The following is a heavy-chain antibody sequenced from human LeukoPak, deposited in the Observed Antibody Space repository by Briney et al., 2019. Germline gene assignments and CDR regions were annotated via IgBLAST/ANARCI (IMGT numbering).Heavy chain of an antibody. CDR1: GFTFDDYA. D-gene: IGHD2-21*01. V-gene: IGHV3-21*01. Sequence: GGSLRLSCAASGFTFDDYAMHWVRQAPGKGLEWVSSISSSSSSYSYTYYADSVKGRFTISRDNAKNSLYLQMNSLRAEDTAVYYCAKDQVEYCGGDCHTPPYYWGQGTLVTVSS. J-gene: IGHJ4*02. CDR3: AKDQVEYCGGDCHTPPYY. CDR2: ISSSSSSYSYT.